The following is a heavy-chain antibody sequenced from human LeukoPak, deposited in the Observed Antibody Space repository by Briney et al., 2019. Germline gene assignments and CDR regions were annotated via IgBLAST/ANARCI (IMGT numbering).Heavy chain of an antibody. CDR1: GFTFSSYS. CDR3: ALSGSNPYYFHY. J-gene: IGHJ4*02. V-gene: IGHV3-48*04. CDR2: ISSSSSTI. Sequence: AGGSLRLSCVASGFTFSSYSMNWVRQAPGKGLEWVSYISSSSSTIHYADSVKGRFTISRDNGKNSLFLQMNSLRAEDTAVYYCALSGSNPYYFHYWGQGTLVTVSS. D-gene: IGHD3-10*01.